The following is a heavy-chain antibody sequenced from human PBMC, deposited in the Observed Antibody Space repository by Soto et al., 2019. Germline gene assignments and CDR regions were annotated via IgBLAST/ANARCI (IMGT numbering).Heavy chain of an antibody. CDR3: ARDRDFGYCSGGRCYSGVRNYYGMDV. Sequence: GASVKVSCKASGGAFTNYGISWVRQAPGEGLEWIGGIIPIFDTANYAQKFQGRVTIIADESTSTAYMDLSSLRSEDTAVYYCARDRDFGYCSGGRCYSGVRNYYGMDVWGQGTTVTVSS. CDR1: GGAFTNYG. V-gene: IGHV1-69*13. J-gene: IGHJ6*02. D-gene: IGHD2-15*01. CDR2: IIPIFDTA.